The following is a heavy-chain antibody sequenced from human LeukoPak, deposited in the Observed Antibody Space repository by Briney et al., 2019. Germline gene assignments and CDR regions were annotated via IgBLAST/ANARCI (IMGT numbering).Heavy chain of an antibody. D-gene: IGHD1-26*01. CDR1: GYSFTSYW. Sequence: GESLKISCKGSGYSFTSYWIGWVRQMPGKGLEWMGIIYPGDSDTRYSPSFQGQVTISADKSISTAYLQWSSLKASDTAMYYCATRWELRYDAFDIWGQGTMVTVSS. CDR3: ATRWELRYDAFDI. J-gene: IGHJ3*02. V-gene: IGHV5-51*01. CDR2: IYPGDSDT.